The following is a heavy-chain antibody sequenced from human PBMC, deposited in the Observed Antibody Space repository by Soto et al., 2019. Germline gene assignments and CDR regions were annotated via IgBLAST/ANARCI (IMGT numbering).Heavy chain of an antibody. J-gene: IGHJ4*02. V-gene: IGHV3-11*04. CDR1: GFTFSDYY. CDR3: ARDQGGQSGNFIFDH. CDR2: ISSSGDII. D-gene: IGHD1-26*01. Sequence: GGSLRLSCAASGFTFSDYYMSWIRQAPGKGLEWVSYISSSGDIIYYADSVKGRFTTSRDNAKNTLFLQMNSLRADDTAVYYCARDQGGQSGNFIFDHWGQGALVTVSS.